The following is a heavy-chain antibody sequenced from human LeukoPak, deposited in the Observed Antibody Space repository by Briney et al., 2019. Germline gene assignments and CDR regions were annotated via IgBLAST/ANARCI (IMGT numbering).Heavy chain of an antibody. J-gene: IGHJ4*02. CDR1: GFTFSSYG. Sequence: PGRSLRLSCAASGFTFSSYGMHWVRQAPGKGLEWVAVISYDGSNKYYADSVKGRFTISRDNSKNTLYLQMNSLRAEDTAVYYCARDIRGGMAAAGRVHWGQGTLVTVSS. CDR2: ISYDGSNK. V-gene: IGHV3-30*03. CDR3: ARDIRGGMAAAGRVH. D-gene: IGHD6-13*01.